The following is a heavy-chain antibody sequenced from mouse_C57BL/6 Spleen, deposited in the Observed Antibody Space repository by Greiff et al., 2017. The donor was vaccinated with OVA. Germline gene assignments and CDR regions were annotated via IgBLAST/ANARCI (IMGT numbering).Heavy chain of an antibody. V-gene: IGHV1-19*01. CDR3: ARYSSGYRFAY. CDR1: GYPFTDYY. Sequence: VQLKESGPVLVKPGASVKMSCKASGYPFTDYYMNWVKQSHGKSLEWIGVINPYNGGTSYNQKFKGKATLTVDKSSSTAYMELNSLTSEDSAVYYCARYSSGYRFAYWGQGTLVTVSA. CDR2: INPYNGGT. D-gene: IGHD3-2*02. J-gene: IGHJ3*01.